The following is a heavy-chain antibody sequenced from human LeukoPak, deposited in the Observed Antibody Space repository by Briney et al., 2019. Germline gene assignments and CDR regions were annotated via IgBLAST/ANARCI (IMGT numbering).Heavy chain of an antibody. CDR1: GFTVSSNY. CDR2: IYSGGST. J-gene: IGHJ4*02. CDR3: ASELSVYYHISLY. Sequence: GGSLRLSCAASGFTVSSNYVSWVRQAPGKGLEWVSVIYSGGSTYYADSVKGRFTISRDNSKNTLYLQMNSLRAEDTAVYYCASELSVYYHISLYLGQGTPVTVSS. D-gene: IGHD3-9*01. V-gene: IGHV3-66*02.